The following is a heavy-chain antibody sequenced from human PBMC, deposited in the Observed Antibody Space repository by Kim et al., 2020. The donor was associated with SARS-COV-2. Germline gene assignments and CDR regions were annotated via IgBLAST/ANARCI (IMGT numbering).Heavy chain of an antibody. D-gene: IGHD3-10*01. V-gene: IGHV4-59*08. J-gene: IGHJ5*02. CDR2: IYYTGST. Sequence: SETLSLTCSVSGGSIRSYFWSWIRQAPGKGLEWIGYIYYTGSTSYNPSLKSRVTMSLDTSKNQFSLQLQSVTAADTAVYYCAKQEYTVMVRGVLTSFDPWGQGTLITVSS. CDR1: GGSIRSYF. CDR3: AKQEYTVMVRGVLTSFDP.